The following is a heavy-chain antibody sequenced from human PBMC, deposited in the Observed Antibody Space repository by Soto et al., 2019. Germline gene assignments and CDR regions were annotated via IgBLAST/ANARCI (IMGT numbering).Heavy chain of an antibody. CDR3: ARVRGYVLLGEVSLPNALAF. J-gene: IGHJ3*01. CDR2: INPNSGGT. D-gene: IGHD1-20*01. CDR1: GYSFTGYY. Sequence: ASVKVSCKACGYSFTGYYMHWVRQAPGQGLEWMGWINPNSGGTNYAQKFQGWVTMTRDTSISTAYMELSRLRSNDTAVYYCARVRGYVLLGEVSLPNALAFSGQRTMVTVS. V-gene: IGHV1-2*04.